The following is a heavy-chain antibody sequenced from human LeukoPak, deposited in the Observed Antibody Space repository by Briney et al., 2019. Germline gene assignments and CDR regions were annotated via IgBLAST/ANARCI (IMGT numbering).Heavy chain of an antibody. J-gene: IGHJ6*03. CDR2: IYYSGST. Sequence: SETLSLTCTVSGGSISSYYWSWIRQPPGKGLEWIGYIYYSGSTNYNPSLKSRVTISVDTSKNQFSLKLSSVTAADTAVYYCARDPLGDYYYYMDVWGKGTTVTVSS. CDR3: ARDPLGDYYYYMDV. CDR1: GGSISSYY. V-gene: IGHV4-59*01. D-gene: IGHD3-10*01.